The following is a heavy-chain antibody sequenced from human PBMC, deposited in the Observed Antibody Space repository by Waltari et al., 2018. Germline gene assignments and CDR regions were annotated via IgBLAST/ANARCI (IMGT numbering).Heavy chain of an antibody. J-gene: IGHJ2*01. CDR3: ASSWYWYFDL. CDR1: GFTFSSYW. D-gene: IGHD6-13*01. Sequence: EVQLVESGGGLFKPGGSLRLSCEASGFTFSSYWMSWVRQAPGKGLEWLANIKQDGSEKYYVDSVKGRFTISRDNAKNSLYLQMNSLRAEDTAVYYCASSWYWYFDLWGRGTLVTISS. V-gene: IGHV3-7*01. CDR2: IKQDGSEK.